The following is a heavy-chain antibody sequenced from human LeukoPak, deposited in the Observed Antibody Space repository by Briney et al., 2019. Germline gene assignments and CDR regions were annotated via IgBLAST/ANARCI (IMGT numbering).Heavy chain of an antibody. J-gene: IGHJ4*02. CDR1: GFTFSYHW. D-gene: IGHD3-22*01. V-gene: IGHV3-7*01. CDR2: IKNDGAVK. Sequence: SGGSLRLSCAASGFTFSYHWMTWVRQAPGKGLEWVANIKNDGAVKNYVDSVKGRFTISRDNAKNSLYLRMNSLRAEDTAVYYCAKSRTTMIVVVTQYWGQGTLVTVSS. CDR3: AKSRTTMIVVVTQY.